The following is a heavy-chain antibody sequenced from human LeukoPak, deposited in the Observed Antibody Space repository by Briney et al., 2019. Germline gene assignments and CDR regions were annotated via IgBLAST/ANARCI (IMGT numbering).Heavy chain of an antibody. CDR2: ISSSSYT. CDR1: GFTFRDYY. Sequence: GGSLRLSCAASGFTFRDYYMTWIRQAPGKGLEWLSYISSSSYTNYADSVKGRFTISRDNAKNSLYLQMNSLRAEDTAVYYCARAVAGYELDYWGQGTLVTVSS. D-gene: IGHD6-19*01. CDR3: ARAVAGYELDY. J-gene: IGHJ4*02. V-gene: IGHV3-11*05.